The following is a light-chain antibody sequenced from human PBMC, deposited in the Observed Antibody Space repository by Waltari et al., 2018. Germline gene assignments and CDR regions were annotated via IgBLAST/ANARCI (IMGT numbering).Light chain of an antibody. V-gene: IGKV3-20*01. CDR2: VAS. Sequence: EIVLTQSPGTLSLSPGERATLSCWTSQSVGRTLAWYQQKPGQPPRLLIYVASIRATGIPDRFSGSGSGTDFSLTISRLEPEDFAVYYCQHYVRLPVTFGQGTKVEIK. CDR1: QSVGRT. J-gene: IGKJ1*01. CDR3: QHYVRLPVT.